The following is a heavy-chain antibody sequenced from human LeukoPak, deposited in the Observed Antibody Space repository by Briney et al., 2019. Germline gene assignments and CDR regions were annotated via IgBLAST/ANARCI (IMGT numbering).Heavy chain of an antibody. CDR3: ARSPYYYDSSGRNASDI. CDR1: GGSISSSSYY. D-gene: IGHD3-22*01. V-gene: IGHV4-39*07. J-gene: IGHJ3*02. CDR2: IYYSGST. Sequence: PSETLSLTCTVSGGSISSSSYYWGWIRQPPGKGLEWIGSIYYSGSTYYNPSLKSRVTISVDTSKNQFSLKLSSVTAADTAVYYCARSPYYYDSSGRNASDIWGQGTMVTVSS.